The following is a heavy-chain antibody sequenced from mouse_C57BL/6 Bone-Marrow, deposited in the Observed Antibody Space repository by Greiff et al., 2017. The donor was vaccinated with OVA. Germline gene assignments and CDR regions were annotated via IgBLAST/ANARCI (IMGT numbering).Heavy chain of an antibody. CDR2: ISNGGGST. Sequence: EVQVVESGGDLVQPGGSLKLSCAASGFTFSDYYMYWVRQTPEKRLEWVAYISNGGGSTYYPDTVKGRFTISRDNAKNTLYLQMSRLKSEDTAMYYCARLYDYHSMDYWGQGTSVTVSS. CDR1: GFTFSDYY. D-gene: IGHD2-4*01. V-gene: IGHV5-12*01. CDR3: ARLYDYHSMDY. J-gene: IGHJ4*01.